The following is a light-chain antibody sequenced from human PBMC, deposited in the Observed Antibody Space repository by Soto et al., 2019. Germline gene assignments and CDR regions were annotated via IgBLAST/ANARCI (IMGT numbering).Light chain of an antibody. CDR1: QSFSSSY. V-gene: IGKV3-20*01. J-gene: IGKJ5*01. CDR2: GAS. CDR3: QQYSRTPIT. Sequence: IVLTQSPGTLSLTPGERATLSCRASQSFSSSYLAWYQQKPGQAPRLLIYGASSRATGIPDRFSGGGSGTDFSLTISRLDPEDFAVYYCQQYSRTPITFGQGTRLEIK.